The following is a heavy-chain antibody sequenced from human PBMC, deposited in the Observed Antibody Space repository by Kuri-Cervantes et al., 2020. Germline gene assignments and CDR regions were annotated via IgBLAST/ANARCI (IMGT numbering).Heavy chain of an antibody. Sequence: SVKVSCKASGGTFSSYTISWVRQAPGQGLEWMGRIIPILGIANYAQKFQGRVTITADKSTSTAYMELSSLRSEDTAVYYCASHHYYDSSGYPYYFDYWGRGTLFTVSS. CDR3: ASHHYYDSSGYPYYFDY. CDR2: IIPILGIA. D-gene: IGHD3-22*01. CDR1: GGTFSSYT. J-gene: IGHJ4*02. V-gene: IGHV1-69*02.